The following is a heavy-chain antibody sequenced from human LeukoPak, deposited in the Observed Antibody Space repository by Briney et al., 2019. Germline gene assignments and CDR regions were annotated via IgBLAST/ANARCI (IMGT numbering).Heavy chain of an antibody. CDR1: GFTVSSSY. V-gene: IGHV3-53*01. J-gene: IGHJ4*02. CDR2: IYSGGSA. CDR3: LSGLSESYSAGGLDY. Sequence: GGSLRLSCAASGFTVSSSYMSWVRQAPGKGLEWVSVIYSGGSAYYADSVKGRFTISRDNSKNTLYLQMNSLRAEDTAVYYCLSGLSESYSAGGLDYWVQATLVTVSS. D-gene: IGHD1-26*01.